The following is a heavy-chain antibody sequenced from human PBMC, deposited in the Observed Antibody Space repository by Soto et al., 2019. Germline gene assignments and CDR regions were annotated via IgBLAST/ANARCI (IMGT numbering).Heavy chain of an antibody. CDR3: ARDGYCSGGSCYSFAFDI. V-gene: IGHV3-21*01. D-gene: IGHD2-15*01. J-gene: IGHJ3*02. CDR1: GFTFISNT. CDR2: ISSISSYI. Sequence: EVQLVESGGGLFNPGGSLRLSCAASGFTFISNTRNWVRKAPGKGRKWVPSISSISSYIYYADSVKGRFTISRDNAKNSLYLQMNSLRAEDTAVYYCARDGYCSGGSCYSFAFDIWGQGTMVTVSS.